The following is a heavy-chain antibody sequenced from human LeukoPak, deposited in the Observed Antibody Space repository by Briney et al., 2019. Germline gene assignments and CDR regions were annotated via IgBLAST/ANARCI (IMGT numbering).Heavy chain of an antibody. CDR2: ISGTSSYI. J-gene: IGHJ4*02. CDR1: GFTFSTYI. CDR3: AKDRGAVAGTRGEYFDY. V-gene: IGHV3-21*01. Sequence: GGSLRLSCAASGFTFSTYIMTWVRQAPGKGLEWVSSISGTSSYIYYADSVKGRFTISRDNAKNSLNLQMNSLRAEDTAVYYCAKDRGAVAGTRGEYFDYWGQGTLVTVSS. D-gene: IGHD6-19*01.